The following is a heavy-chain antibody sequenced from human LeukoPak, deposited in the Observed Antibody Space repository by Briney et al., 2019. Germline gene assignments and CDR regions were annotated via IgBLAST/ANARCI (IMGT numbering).Heavy chain of an antibody. CDR3: AKDGRGYAIFHY. V-gene: IGHV3-23*01. CDR2: ISGGGGST. CDR1: GFTFKNYA. D-gene: IGHD2-8*01. Sequence: PGGSLRLSCAASGFTFKNYAMSWVRQAPGKGLEWVSTISGGGGSTYYADSVRGRFTISRDNSKNTLYLQVNSLRAEDTAVYYCAKDGRGYAIFHYWGQGTLVTVSS. J-gene: IGHJ4*02.